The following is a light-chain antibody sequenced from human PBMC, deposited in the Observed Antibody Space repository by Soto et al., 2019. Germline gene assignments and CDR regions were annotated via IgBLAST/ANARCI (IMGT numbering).Light chain of an antibody. Sequence: QSALTQPRSVSGSPGQSVTISCTGTSSDVGGYNYVSWYQQHPGKAPKLMIYDVSKRPSGVPDRFSGSKSGDTASLTISGLQAEDEADYYRCSYAGSSGVFGAGTKVTVL. CDR1: SSDVGGYNY. J-gene: IGLJ1*01. V-gene: IGLV2-11*01. CDR3: CSYAGSSGV. CDR2: DVS.